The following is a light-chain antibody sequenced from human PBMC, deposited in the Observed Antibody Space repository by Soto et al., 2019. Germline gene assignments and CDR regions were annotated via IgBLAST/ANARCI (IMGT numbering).Light chain of an antibody. Sequence: EIVMTQSPATLSVSPGETATLSCRASQSVSGNLAWYQQKPGQAPRLLSYGSSTRATGIPARFSGSGSGTAFTLTISSLQSEDFAVYYCQQYNNWPPAFGKGTKMEIK. V-gene: IGKV3-15*01. CDR3: QQYNNWPPA. CDR2: GSS. J-gene: IGKJ1*01. CDR1: QSVSGN.